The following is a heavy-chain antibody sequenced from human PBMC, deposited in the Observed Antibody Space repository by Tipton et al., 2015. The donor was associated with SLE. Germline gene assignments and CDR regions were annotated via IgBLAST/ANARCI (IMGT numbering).Heavy chain of an antibody. D-gene: IGHD5-12*01. CDR1: VFTFADYT. CDR2: ISWDGGST. Sequence: SLRLSCAASVFTFADYTMHWVRQAPGKGLEWVSLISWDGGSTYYVDSVKGRFPISRDNSKNSLYLQMNSLRTEDTALYYCAKDMGGYGYFDYWGQGTLVNVSS. V-gene: IGHV3-43*01. J-gene: IGHJ4*02. CDR3: AKDMGGYGYFDY.